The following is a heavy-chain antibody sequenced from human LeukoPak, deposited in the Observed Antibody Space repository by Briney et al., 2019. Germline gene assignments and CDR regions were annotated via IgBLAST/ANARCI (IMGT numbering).Heavy chain of an antibody. CDR1: GGSISSYY. Sequence: PSETLSLTCTVSGGSISSYYWSWIWQPPGKGLEWIGYIYYSGSTNYNPSLKSRVTISVDTSKNQFSLKLSSVTAADTAVYYCARAPSYDFWSGYLNYFDYWGQGTLVTVSS. CDR3: ARAPSYDFWSGYLNYFDY. D-gene: IGHD3-3*01. J-gene: IGHJ4*02. CDR2: IYYSGST. V-gene: IGHV4-59*01.